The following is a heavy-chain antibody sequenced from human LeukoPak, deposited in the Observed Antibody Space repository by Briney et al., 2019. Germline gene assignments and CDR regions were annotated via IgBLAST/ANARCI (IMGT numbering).Heavy chain of an antibody. Sequence: GGSLRLSCAASGFTFISFPMSWVRQAPGKGLEWVSAISANGGSTYYADSVKGRFTISRDNSKNTLYLQMNSLRAEDTAVYYCPRSISVASSYFDYWGPGTLVTVSS. CDR1: GFTFISFP. J-gene: IGHJ4*02. D-gene: IGHD6-19*01. V-gene: IGHV3-23*01. CDR2: ISANGGST. CDR3: PRSISVASSYFDY.